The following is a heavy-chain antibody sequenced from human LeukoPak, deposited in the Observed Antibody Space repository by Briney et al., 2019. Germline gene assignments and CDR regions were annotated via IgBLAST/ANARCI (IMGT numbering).Heavy chain of an antibody. CDR1: GYTFTSYD. CDR3: ARVPPLRYYFDH. Sequence: ASVTVSCKASGYTFTSYDINWVRQATGQGLEWMGWMNPNSGNTGYAQKFQGRVTITRNTSISTAYMELSSLRSEDTAVYYCARVPPLRYYFDHWGQGTLVTVSS. J-gene: IGHJ4*02. D-gene: IGHD3-16*01. CDR2: MNPNSGNT. V-gene: IGHV1-8*03.